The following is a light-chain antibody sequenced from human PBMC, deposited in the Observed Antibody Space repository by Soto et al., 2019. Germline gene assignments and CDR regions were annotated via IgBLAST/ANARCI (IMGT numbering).Light chain of an antibody. V-gene: IGKV1-5*01. CDR3: QQYNSYSPSFT. Sequence: DIQMTQSPSTLSASVGDRVTIPCRASQSISSWLAWYQQKPGKAPKLLIYDASSLESGVPSRFSGSGSGTEFTLTISSLQPDDFATYYCQQYNSYSPSFTFGPGTKVDIK. J-gene: IGKJ3*01. CDR2: DAS. CDR1: QSISSW.